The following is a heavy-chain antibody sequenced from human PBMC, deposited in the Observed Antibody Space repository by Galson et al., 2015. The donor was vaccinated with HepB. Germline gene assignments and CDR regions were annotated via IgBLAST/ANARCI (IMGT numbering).Heavy chain of an antibody. CDR3: ARDDYDYVWGSYRTPFYYYYYMDV. J-gene: IGHJ6*03. Sequence: SLRLSCAASGFTFSSYAMHWVRQAPGKGLEWVSYISSSSSTIYYADSVKGRFTISRDNAKNSLYLQMNSLRAEDTAVYYCARDDYDYVWGSYRTPFYYYYYMDVWGKGTTVTVSS. D-gene: IGHD3-16*02. CDR1: GFTFSSYA. CDR2: ISSSSSTI. V-gene: IGHV3-48*01.